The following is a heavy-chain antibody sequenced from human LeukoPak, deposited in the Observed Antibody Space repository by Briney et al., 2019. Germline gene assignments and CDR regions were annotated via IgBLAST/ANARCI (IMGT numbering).Heavy chain of an antibody. CDR3: ARDGSGYYDYYYYGMDV. CDR1: GYTFTSYG. Sequence: ASVKVSCKASGYTFTSYGISWVRQAPGQGLEWMGWISAYNGNTNYAQKLQGRVTMTTDTSTSTAYMELRSLRSDDTAVYYCARDGSGYYDYYYYGMDVWGQGTTVTVSS. V-gene: IGHV1-18*01. J-gene: IGHJ6*02. D-gene: IGHD3-3*01. CDR2: ISAYNGNT.